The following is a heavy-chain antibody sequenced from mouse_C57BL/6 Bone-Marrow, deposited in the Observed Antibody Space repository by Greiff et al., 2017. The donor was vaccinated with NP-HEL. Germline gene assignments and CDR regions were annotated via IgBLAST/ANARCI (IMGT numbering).Heavy chain of an antibody. V-gene: IGHV3-6*01. Sequence: EVKLQESGPGLVKPSQSLSLTCSVTGYSITSGYYWNWIRQFPGNKLEWMGYISYDGSNNYNPSLKNRISLTRDTSKNQFFLKLNSVTTEDTATYYCAREGATRWAWFAYWGQGTLVTVSA. J-gene: IGHJ3*01. CDR2: ISYDGSN. CDR1: GYSITSGYY. D-gene: IGHD3-1*01. CDR3: AREGATRWAWFAY.